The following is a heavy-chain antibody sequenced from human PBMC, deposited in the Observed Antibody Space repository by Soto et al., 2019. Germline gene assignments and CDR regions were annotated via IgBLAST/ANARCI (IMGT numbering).Heavy chain of an antibody. D-gene: IGHD2-15*01. CDR2: IYYSGST. V-gene: IGHV4-61*01. J-gene: IGHJ6*02. CDR3: ARDWWYSTIGMDV. Sequence: PSETLSLTCTVSGGSVSSGSYYWSWIRQPPGKGLEWIGYIYYSGSTNYNPSLKSRVTISVDTSKNQFSLKLSSVTAADTAVYYCARDWWYSTIGMDVWGQGTTVTV. CDR1: GGSVSSGSYY.